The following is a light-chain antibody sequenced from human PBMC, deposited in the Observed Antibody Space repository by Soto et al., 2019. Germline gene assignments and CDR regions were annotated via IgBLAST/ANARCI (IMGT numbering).Light chain of an antibody. CDR1: SSDIGTYNL. Sequence: QSALTQPASVSGSPGQSITISCTGSSSDIGTYNLVSWYQQHPGKAPKLMIYEVTKRPSGVSHRFSGSKSGNTASLTISGLQAEDEADYYCSSYAGSNNVIFGGGTKLTV. J-gene: IGLJ2*01. CDR2: EVT. CDR3: SSYAGSNNVI. V-gene: IGLV2-23*02.